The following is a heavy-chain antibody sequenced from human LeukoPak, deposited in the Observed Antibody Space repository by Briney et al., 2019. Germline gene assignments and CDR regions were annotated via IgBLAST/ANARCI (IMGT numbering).Heavy chain of an antibody. CDR1: GDAVSSDSSS. D-gene: IGHD1-7*01. V-gene: IGHV6-1*01. CDR2: TYYTSKWTG. Sequence: SQTLSLTFAISGDAVSSDSSSWHWIRQSPSRGLEWLGRTYYTSKWTGDSALSVRSRIAIAPDTSKNQFTLQLNSVTVEDTAVYYCARRARWNSYFDPWGQGILVVVSS. J-gene: IGHJ5*02. CDR3: ARRARWNSYFDP.